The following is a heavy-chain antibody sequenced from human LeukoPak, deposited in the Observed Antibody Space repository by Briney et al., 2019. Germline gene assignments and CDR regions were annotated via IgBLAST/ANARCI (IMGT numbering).Heavy chain of an antibody. J-gene: IGHJ4*02. CDR1: GFTFSSYG. D-gene: IGHD3-10*01. V-gene: IGHV3-30*18. CDR3: AKDRRPEPLAVRGVIIIDY. Sequence: PGGSLRLSCAASGFTFSSYGMHWVRQAPGKGLEWVAVISYDGSNKYYADSVKGRFTISRDNSKNTLYLQMNSLRAEDTAVYYCAKDRRPEPLAVRGVIIIDYWGQGTLVTVSS. CDR2: ISYDGSNK.